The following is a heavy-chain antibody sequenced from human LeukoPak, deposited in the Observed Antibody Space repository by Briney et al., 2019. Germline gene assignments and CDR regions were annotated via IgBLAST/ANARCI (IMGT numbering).Heavy chain of an antibody. Sequence: SETLSLTCTVSGGSISSSFYYWGWIRQSPGKGLEWIGSLDYSGSTYYNPSLKSRVTISVDTSKNQFSLKLSSVTAADTAVYYCAVRRSQYYYDSSGHRGAFDIWGQGTMVTVSS. J-gene: IGHJ3*02. CDR1: GGSISSSFYY. V-gene: IGHV4-39*07. D-gene: IGHD3-22*01. CDR2: LDYSGST. CDR3: AVRRSQYYYDSSGHRGAFDI.